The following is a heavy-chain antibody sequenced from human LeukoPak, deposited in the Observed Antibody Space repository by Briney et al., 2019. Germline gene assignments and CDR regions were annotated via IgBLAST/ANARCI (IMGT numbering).Heavy chain of an antibody. Sequence: GGSLRLSCEASGFTFSSYAMNWVRQAPGKGLEWVSSISSSSSYIYFADSVKGRFTISRDNAKNSLYLQMNSLRAEDTAVYYCARDHYSRGAFDIWGQGTMVTVSS. CDR2: ISSSSSYI. CDR3: ARDHYSRGAFDI. J-gene: IGHJ3*02. D-gene: IGHD2-15*01. CDR1: GFTFSSYA. V-gene: IGHV3-21*01.